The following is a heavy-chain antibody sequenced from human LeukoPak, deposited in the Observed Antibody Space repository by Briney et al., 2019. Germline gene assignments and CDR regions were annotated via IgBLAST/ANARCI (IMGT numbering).Heavy chain of an antibody. CDR3: ARLVGSDRFDS. D-gene: IGHD3-10*01. J-gene: IGHJ5*01. Sequence: GESLKISCKGSRHSFTNYWIGWVRQMPGKGLEWMGIIYPADSDTRYSPSFQGQVTISADKSISTAYPQWSSLKASDTAMYYCARLVGSDRFDSWGQGTLVTVSS. V-gene: IGHV5-51*01. CDR2: IYPADSDT. CDR1: RHSFTNYW.